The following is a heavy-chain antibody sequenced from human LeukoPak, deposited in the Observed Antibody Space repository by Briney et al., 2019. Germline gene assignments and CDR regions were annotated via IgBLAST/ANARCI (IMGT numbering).Heavy chain of an antibody. CDR1: GGSFSGYY. Sequence: PSETLSLTCAVYGGSFSGYYWSWIRQPPGKGLEWIGEINHSGSTNYNPSLKSRVTISVDTSKNQFSLKLSSVTAADTAVYYCAREYYYGSGSYSFEFDPWGQGTMVTVSS. CDR3: AREYYYGSGSYSFEFDP. CDR2: INHSGST. V-gene: IGHV4-34*01. J-gene: IGHJ5*02. D-gene: IGHD3-10*01.